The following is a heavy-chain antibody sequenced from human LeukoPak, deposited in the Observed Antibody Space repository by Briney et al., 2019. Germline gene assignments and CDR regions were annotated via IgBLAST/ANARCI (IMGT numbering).Heavy chain of an antibody. CDR2: ISSSGSTI. Sequence: LSLTCAVYGGSFGGYYWSWIRQPPGKGLEWVSYISSSGSTIYYADSVKGRFTISRDNAKNSLYLQMNSLRAEDTAVYYCVRYGAVAGTFDYWGQGTLVTVSS. D-gene: IGHD6-19*01. J-gene: IGHJ4*02. V-gene: IGHV3-11*04. CDR3: VRYGAVAGTFDY. CDR1: GGSFGGYY.